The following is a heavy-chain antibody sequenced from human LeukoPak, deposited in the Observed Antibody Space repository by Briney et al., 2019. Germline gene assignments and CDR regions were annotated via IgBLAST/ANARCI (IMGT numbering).Heavy chain of an antibody. CDR2: VFFSGSA. V-gene: IGHV4-39*01. J-gene: IGHJ6*03. CDR1: GDSITNKNSY. D-gene: IGHD5/OR15-5a*01. CDR3: ARRLFGGSTGVYAYYYIDV. Sequence: KPSETLSLTCIVSGDSITNKNSYWVWIRQPPGKGLEWLGSVFFSGSAYYNQSLTRRVTISVDTSKNQFSLNLKSVTAADTAVYFCARRLFGGSTGVYAYYYIDVWGKGTTVAVSS.